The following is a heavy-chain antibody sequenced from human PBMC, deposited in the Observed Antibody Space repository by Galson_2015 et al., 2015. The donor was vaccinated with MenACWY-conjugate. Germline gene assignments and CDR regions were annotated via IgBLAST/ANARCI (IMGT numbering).Heavy chain of an antibody. CDR1: GFTFSSHG. V-gene: IGHV3-23*01. Sequence: SLRLSCAASGFTFSSHGMSWVRQAPGKGLEWVSAISGSGGNTYYADSVKGRFTISRDNSKNTLYLQMNSLRAEDTAVYYCAKDGQKGWEMASLVDYWGQGTLVTVSS. CDR2: ISGSGGNT. D-gene: IGHD5-24*01. J-gene: IGHJ4*02. CDR3: AKDGQKGWEMASLVDY.